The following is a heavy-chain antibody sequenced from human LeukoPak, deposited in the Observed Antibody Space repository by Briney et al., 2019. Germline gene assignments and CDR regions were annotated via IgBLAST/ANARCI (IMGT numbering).Heavy chain of an antibody. D-gene: IGHD3-10*01. CDR2: ISYDGSNK. CDR3: AVGVSPAYDFDY. CDR1: GFTFSSYA. J-gene: IGHJ4*02. V-gene: IGHV3-30*04. Sequence: GRSLRLSCAASGFTFSSYAMHWVRQAPGKGLEWVAVISYDGSNKYYADSVKGRFTISRDNSKNTLYLQMNSLRSEDTAVYYCAVGVSPAYDFDYWGQGTLVTVSS.